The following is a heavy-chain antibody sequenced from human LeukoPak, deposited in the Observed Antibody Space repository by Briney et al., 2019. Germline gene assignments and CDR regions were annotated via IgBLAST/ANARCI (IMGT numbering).Heavy chain of an antibody. V-gene: IGHV1-46*01. CDR1: GYTFINHW. Sequence: GASVKVSCKASGYTFINHWMHWVRQAPGQGLEWVGLINPTGTTTLYAQKFQGRITLTRDMSATTVYMELSSLRSEDTAVYYCARDSPTVHFTMVRGGLDYWGQGTLVTVSS. D-gene: IGHD3-10*01. CDR2: INPTGTTT. J-gene: IGHJ4*02. CDR3: ARDSPTVHFTMVRGGLDY.